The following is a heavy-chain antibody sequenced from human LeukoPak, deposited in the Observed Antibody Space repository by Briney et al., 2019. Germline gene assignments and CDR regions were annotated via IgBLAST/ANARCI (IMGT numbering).Heavy chain of an antibody. D-gene: IGHD4-23*01. J-gene: IGHJ4*02. CDR1: GGSISTNTW. V-gene: IGHV4-4*02. Sequence: SGTLSLTCAVSGGSISTNTWWSWVRQPPGKGLEWIGQTSHDGSADYTPPLKSRVTISVDKSKNQLSLKLNSVTAADSAVYYCAKHGGRYFDSWGQGTLVTVSS. CDR2: TSHDGSA. CDR3: AKHGGRYFDS.